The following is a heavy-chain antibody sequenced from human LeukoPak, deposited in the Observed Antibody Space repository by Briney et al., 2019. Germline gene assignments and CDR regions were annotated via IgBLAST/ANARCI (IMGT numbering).Heavy chain of an antibody. D-gene: IGHD5-18*01. CDR1: GFTLGSHD. CDR3: VREARGYHYTYFDY. Sequence: GGSLRLSCTASGFTLGSHDMHWVRQTTGEGLEWVAAVASGFQTFYAGSVKGRFTVSREDAKNSLYLQMNSLRAGDTAVYYCVREARGYHYTYFDYWGQGTLVTVSS. CDR2: VASGFQT. J-gene: IGHJ4*02. V-gene: IGHV3-13*01.